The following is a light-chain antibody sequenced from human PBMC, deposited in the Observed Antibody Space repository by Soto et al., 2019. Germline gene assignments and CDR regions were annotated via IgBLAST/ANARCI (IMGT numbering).Light chain of an antibody. J-gene: IGKJ5*01. CDR2: GAS. CDR1: HTVASKF. Sequence: IVVTLSPCTLSLSPGERATLSCRASHTVASKFLAWYQKKPGQAPRLLIYGASSRATGIPDRFSGSGSGTDFTLTISRLEPEDFAVYYCQQYGSSPITFGHGTRLEIK. CDR3: QQYGSSPIT. V-gene: IGKV3-20*01.